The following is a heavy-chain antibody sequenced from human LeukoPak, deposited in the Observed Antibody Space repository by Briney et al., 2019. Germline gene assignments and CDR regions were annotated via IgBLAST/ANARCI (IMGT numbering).Heavy chain of an antibody. Sequence: SETLSLTCAVYGGSFSGYYWSWIRQPPGKGLEWIGGINHSGSTNYNPSLKSRVTISVDTSKNQFSLKLSSVTAADTAVYYCARGKGYGDRPGGGHYYYYGMDVWGQGTTVTVSS. J-gene: IGHJ6*02. V-gene: IGHV4-34*01. CDR2: INHSGST. CDR1: GGSFSGYY. D-gene: IGHD4-17*01. CDR3: ARGKGYGDRPGGGHYYYYGMDV.